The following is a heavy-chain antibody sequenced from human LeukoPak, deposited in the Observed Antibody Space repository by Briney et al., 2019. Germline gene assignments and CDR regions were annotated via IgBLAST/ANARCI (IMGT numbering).Heavy chain of an antibody. CDR3: ARVGGYTRHFDY. CDR1: GFTFSSYS. CDR2: IEQDGSEK. Sequence: GGSLRLSCAVSGFTFSSYSMNWVRQAPGKGLEWVANIEQDGSEKYYVDSVKGRFTISRDNAKNSLYLQMNSLRAEDTAVYYCARVGGYTRHFDYWGQGTLVTVSS. J-gene: IGHJ4*02. V-gene: IGHV3-7*01. D-gene: IGHD3-16*02.